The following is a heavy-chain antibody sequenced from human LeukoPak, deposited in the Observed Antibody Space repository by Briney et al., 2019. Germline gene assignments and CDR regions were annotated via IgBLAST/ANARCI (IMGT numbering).Heavy chain of an antibody. D-gene: IGHD3-10*01. J-gene: IGHJ6*03. CDR1: GFTVSSNY. CDR3: ARDSYYGSGSPRSYYYMDV. CDR2: IYSGGST. Sequence: GGSLRLSCAASGFTVSSNYMSWVRQAPGKGLEWVSVIYSGGSTYYADSVKGRFTISRDNSKNTLYLQMNSLRAEDTAVYYCARDSYYGSGSPRSYYYMDVWGKGTTVTVSS. V-gene: IGHV3-53*05.